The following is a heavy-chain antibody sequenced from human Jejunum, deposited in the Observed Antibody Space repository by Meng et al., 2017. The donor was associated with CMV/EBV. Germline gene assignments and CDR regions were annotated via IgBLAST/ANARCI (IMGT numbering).Heavy chain of an antibody. D-gene: IGHD3-3*01. V-gene: IGHV2-5*02. J-gene: IGHJ4*02. Sequence: QITLTESGPTLVKPTQTLTLTCTLSGFSLTSSGVGVGWIRQPPGKALEWLALIYGDDDKRYSPSLNTRLTITKDTFKNQVVLRMTNMDPVDTATYYCAHRPSYYDFWSGSEWGQGTLVTVSS. CDR1: GFSLTSSGVG. CDR2: IYGDDDK. CDR3: AHRPSYYDFWSGSE.